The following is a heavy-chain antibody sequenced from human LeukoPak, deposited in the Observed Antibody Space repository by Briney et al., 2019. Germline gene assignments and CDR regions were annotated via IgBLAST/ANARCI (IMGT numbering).Heavy chain of an antibody. V-gene: IGHV3-23*01. J-gene: IGHJ4*02. D-gene: IGHD6-19*01. CDR3: AKGYSSGWPYYFDY. Sequence: GGSLRLSCAASGFTFSSYAMSWVRQAPGKGLEWVSVISGSGATTFYADSVKGRFTISRDKSKSTLYLQMNSLRAEDTAIYYCAKGYSSGWPYYFDYWGQGTLVTVSS. CDR2: ISGSGATT. CDR1: GFTFSSYA.